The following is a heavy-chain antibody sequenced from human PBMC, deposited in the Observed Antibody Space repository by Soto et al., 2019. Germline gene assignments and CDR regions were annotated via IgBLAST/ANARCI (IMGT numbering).Heavy chain of an antibody. J-gene: IGHJ4*02. CDR2: MNPNSGNT. CDR3: AREHDFWSGFSDC. V-gene: IGHV1-8*01. D-gene: IGHD3-3*01. Sequence: ASVKVSCKASGYTFTSYDVNWVRQATGQGLEWMGWMNPNSGNTGYAQKFQGRVTMTRNTSISTAYMELSSLRSEDTAVYYCAREHDFWSGFSDCWGQGTLVTVSS. CDR1: GYTFTSYD.